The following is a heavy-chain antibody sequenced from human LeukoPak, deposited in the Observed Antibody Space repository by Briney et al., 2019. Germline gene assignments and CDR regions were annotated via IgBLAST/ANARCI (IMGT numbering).Heavy chain of an antibody. CDR2: IYTSGST. CDR1: GGSISSGSYY. V-gene: IGHV4-61*02. CDR3: AREGTGYPAAFDI. J-gene: IGHJ3*02. D-gene: IGHD5-12*01. Sequence: PSETLSLTCTVSGGSISSGSYYWSWIRQPAGKGLEWIGRIYTSGSTNYNPSLKSRVTISVDTSKNQFSLKLSSVTAADTAVYYCAREGTGYPAAFDIWGQGTMVTVSS.